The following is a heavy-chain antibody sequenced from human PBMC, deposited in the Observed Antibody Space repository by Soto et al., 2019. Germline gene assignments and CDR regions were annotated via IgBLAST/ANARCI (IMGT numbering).Heavy chain of an antibody. D-gene: IGHD3-10*01. CDR2: IYWDDDK. Sequence: QITLKESGPTLVKPTQTLTQTCTFSGFSGFSLSTSGVGVVWIRQPPGKALEWLELIYWDDDKRYSPYLKSRLTISKDTSKNQVVLRRTNMDTVDTAAYYGAHGRRGSYKGGDYLDYWGQGTLVTVSS. J-gene: IGHJ4*02. V-gene: IGHV2-5*02. CDR3: AHGRRGSYKGGDYLDY. CDR1: GFSLSTSGVG.